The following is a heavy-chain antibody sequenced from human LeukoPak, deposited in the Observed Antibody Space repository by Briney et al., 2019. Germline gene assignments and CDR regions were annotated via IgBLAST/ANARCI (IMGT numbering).Heavy chain of an antibody. D-gene: IGHD3-10*01. Sequence: ASVKVSCKASGYTFTDYYMHWVRQAPGQGLEWMGWINPHSGGTDHAQKLQGRVTMTTDTSTSTAYMELRSLRSDDTAVYYCARDSNYYGSGSYAPRYMDVWGKGTTVTISS. CDR2: INPHSGGT. CDR3: ARDSNYYGSGSYAPRYMDV. J-gene: IGHJ6*03. CDR1: GYTFTDYY. V-gene: IGHV1-2*02.